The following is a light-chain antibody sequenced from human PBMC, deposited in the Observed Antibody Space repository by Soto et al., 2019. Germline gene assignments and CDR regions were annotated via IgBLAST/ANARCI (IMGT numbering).Light chain of an antibody. Sequence: AIRMTQSPSSLSASTGDRVTITCRVSQGISSYLAWYQQKPGKAPKLLIYAASSLQSGVPSRFSGSGSETDFTLTIGSLQSEDFAVYYCQQYNIWPPLTFGGGTKVDI. CDR1: QGISSY. CDR3: QQYNIWPPLT. V-gene: IGKV1-8*01. J-gene: IGKJ4*01. CDR2: AAS.